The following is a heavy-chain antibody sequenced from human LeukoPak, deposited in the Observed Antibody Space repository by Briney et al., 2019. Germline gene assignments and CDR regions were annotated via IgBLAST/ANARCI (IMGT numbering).Heavy chain of an antibody. CDR3: ARWNHDSSGYYSRRYFDL. CDR2: IYYSGST. CDR1: GGSISSYY. Sequence: PSETLSLTCTVSGGSISSYYWSWIRQPPGKGLEWIGYIYYSGSTNYNPSLKSRVTISVDTSKNQFSLKLSSVTAADTAVYYCARWNHDSSGYYSRRYFDLWGRGTLVTVSS. V-gene: IGHV4-59*12. D-gene: IGHD3-22*01. J-gene: IGHJ2*01.